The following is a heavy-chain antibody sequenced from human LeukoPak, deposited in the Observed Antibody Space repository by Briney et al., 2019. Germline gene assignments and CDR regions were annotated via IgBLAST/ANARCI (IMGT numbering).Heavy chain of an antibody. J-gene: IGHJ4*02. CDR2: IIPILGIA. Sequence: SVKVSCKASGGTFSSYTISWVRQAPGQGLGWMGRIIPILGIANYAQKFQGRVTITADKSTSTAYMELSSLRSEDTAVYYCARAEDYYDSSGYYIREFDYWGQGTLVTVSS. CDR3: ARAEDYYDSSGYYIREFDY. V-gene: IGHV1-69*02. CDR1: GGTFSSYT. D-gene: IGHD3-22*01.